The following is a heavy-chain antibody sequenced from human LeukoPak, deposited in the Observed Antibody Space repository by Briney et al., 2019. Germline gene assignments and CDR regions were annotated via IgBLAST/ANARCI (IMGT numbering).Heavy chain of an antibody. V-gene: IGHV1-69*13. CDR2: IIPIFGTA. J-gene: IGHJ2*01. Sequence: SVKVSCKASGYTFTGYYMHWVRQAPGQGLEWMGGIIPIFGTANYAQKFQGRVTITADESTSTAYMELSSLRSEDTAVYYCARAGPGSGYYHRWYWYFDLWGRGTLVTVSS. CDR3: ARAGPGSGYYHRWYWYFDL. D-gene: IGHD3-3*01. CDR1: GYTFTGYY.